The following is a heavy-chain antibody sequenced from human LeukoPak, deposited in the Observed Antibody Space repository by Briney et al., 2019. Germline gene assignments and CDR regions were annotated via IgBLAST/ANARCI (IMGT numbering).Heavy chain of an antibody. V-gene: IGHV4-59*01. CDR3: ARGSAMVRGVVGYYYGMDV. CDR1: GGSISSYY. Sequence: AETLSLTCTVSGGSISSYYRSWIRQPPGKGLEWIGYICYSGSTNYNPSLKSRVTISVDTSKNQFSLKLSSVTAADTAVYYCARGSAMVRGVVGYYYGMDVWGKGTTVTVSS. D-gene: IGHD3-10*01. CDR2: ICYSGST. J-gene: IGHJ6*04.